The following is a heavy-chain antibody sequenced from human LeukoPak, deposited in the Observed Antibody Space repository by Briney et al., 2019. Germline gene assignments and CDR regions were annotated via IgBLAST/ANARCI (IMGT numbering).Heavy chain of an antibody. Sequence: ASVKVSFKASGYTFTSFFMHWVRQAPGQGLEWMGMINPSGGSTSYAQKFQGRVTVTRDTSTSTVYMELSSLRSEDTAVYYCARGTQLRPSVWGQGTLVTVSS. D-gene: IGHD3-16*01. CDR1: GYTFTSFF. CDR3: ARGTQLRPSV. J-gene: IGHJ4*02. CDR2: INPSGGST. V-gene: IGHV1-46*01.